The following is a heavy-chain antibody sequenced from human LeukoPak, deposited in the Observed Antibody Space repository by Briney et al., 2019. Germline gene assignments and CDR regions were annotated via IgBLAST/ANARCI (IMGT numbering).Heavy chain of an antibody. CDR1: GGSISSYY. J-gene: IGHJ6*02. Sequence: SETLSLTCTVSGGSISSYYWSWIRQPAGKGLEWIGRIYTSGSSNYNPALKSRVTMSVDTSKNQFSLKLSSVTAADTAVYYCARSSTAAARYCYGMDVWGQGTTVTVSS. CDR2: IYTSGSS. CDR3: ARSSTAAARYCYGMDV. D-gene: IGHD6-13*01. V-gene: IGHV4-4*07.